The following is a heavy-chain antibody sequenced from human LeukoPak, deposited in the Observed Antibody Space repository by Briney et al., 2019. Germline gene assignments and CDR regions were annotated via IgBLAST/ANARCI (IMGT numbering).Heavy chain of an antibody. CDR3: AKVSLNMVNDAFDI. CDR1: GFIFSSYG. D-gene: IGHD4/OR15-4a*01. V-gene: IGHV3-30*02. J-gene: IGHJ3*02. Sequence: GGSLRLSCAASGFIFSSYGMHWVRQAPEKGLEWVAFIRYDGSGKYYADSVKGRFTISRDNSKNTLYLQMNGLRAEDTAMYYCAKVSLNMVNDAFDIWGQGTMVSVSS. CDR2: IRYDGSGK.